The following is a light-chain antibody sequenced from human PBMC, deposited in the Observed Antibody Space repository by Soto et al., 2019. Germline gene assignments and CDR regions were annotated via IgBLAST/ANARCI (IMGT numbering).Light chain of an antibody. CDR1: QGVSTW. Sequence: DIQMTKCPSSVSASAGARVTTTCGASQGVSTWLDWYQQKPGKAPNLLIYTASSLQSGVPSRLSGSGSGTDLTLTINGMKTEDFATYYCQQAASYPITFGQGTRLEIK. CDR2: TAS. V-gene: IGKV1-12*01. J-gene: IGKJ5*01. CDR3: QQAASYPIT.